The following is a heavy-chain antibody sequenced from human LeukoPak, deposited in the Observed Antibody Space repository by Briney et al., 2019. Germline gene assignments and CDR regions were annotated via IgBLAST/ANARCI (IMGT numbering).Heavy chain of an antibody. D-gene: IGHD3-22*01. CDR2: IIPIFGTA. Sequence: SVKVSCKASGGTFSSYAISWVRQAPGQGLEWMGGIIPIFGTANYAQKFQGRVTIIADKSTSTAYMELSSLRSEDTAVYYCAKGGAMIVGLPFDYWGQGTLVTVSS. CDR1: GGTFSSYA. V-gene: IGHV1-69*06. CDR3: AKGGAMIVGLPFDY. J-gene: IGHJ4*02.